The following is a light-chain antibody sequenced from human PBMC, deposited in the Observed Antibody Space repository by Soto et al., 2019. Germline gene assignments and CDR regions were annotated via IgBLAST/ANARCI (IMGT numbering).Light chain of an antibody. J-gene: IGKJ2*01. V-gene: IGKV3-20*01. Sequence: EVVLTQSPGTLSLSPGERATLSCRASQSVSNNYLAWYQQKPGQAPRLLIFGSSDRATSITDRFIGGGSGTDFTLTNRGLEPEDFAVYYCEQYGSSPPYTFGQGTKLEIK. CDR1: QSVSNNY. CDR3: EQYGSSPPYT. CDR2: GSS.